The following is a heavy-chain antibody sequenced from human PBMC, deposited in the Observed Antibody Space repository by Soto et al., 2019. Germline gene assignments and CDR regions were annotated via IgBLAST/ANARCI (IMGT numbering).Heavy chain of an antibody. CDR1: GGTFSSYT. D-gene: IGHD2-15*01. CDR2: IIPILGIA. CDR3: ARDLRGYCSGGSCYPY. J-gene: IGHJ4*02. V-gene: IGHV1-69*08. Sequence: QVQLVQSGAEVKKPGSSVKVSCKASGGTFSSYTISWVRQAPGQGLEWMGRIIPILGIANYAQKFQGRVTITVDNSTDTAYMELSSRRSEETAVYYCARDLRGYCSGGSCYPYWGQGTLVTVSS.